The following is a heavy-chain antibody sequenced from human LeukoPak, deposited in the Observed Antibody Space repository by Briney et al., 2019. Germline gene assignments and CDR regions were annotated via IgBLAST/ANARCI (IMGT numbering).Heavy chain of an antibody. CDR3: AKLSLSTVTNFDY. D-gene: IGHD4-17*01. CDR1: GFTFSSYG. V-gene: IGHV3-30*18. Sequence: PGGSLKLSFEASGFTFSSYGMHWVPRAPGRGRGGVPFISYDGSNKYYADSVKGRFTISRDNSKNTLYLQMNSLRAEDTAVYYCAKLSLSTVTNFDYWGQGTLVTVSS. CDR2: ISYDGSNK. J-gene: IGHJ4*02.